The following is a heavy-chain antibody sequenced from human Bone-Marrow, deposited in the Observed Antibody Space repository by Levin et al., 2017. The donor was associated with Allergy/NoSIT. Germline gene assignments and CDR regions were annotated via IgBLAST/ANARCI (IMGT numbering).Heavy chain of an antibody. CDR2: IYAGDSDT. V-gene: IGHV5-51*01. D-gene: IGHD7-27*01. CDR3: ARPAYTGDLWHFDL. CDR1: GYSFGNYW. J-gene: IGHJ2*01. Sequence: GESLMISCKASGYSFGNYWIGWVRQMPGKGLEWMGIIYAGDSDTRYNPSFQGQVTISVDKSIRTAYLQWGSLTASDTAIYYCARPAYTGDLWHFDLWGRGTQVTVSS.